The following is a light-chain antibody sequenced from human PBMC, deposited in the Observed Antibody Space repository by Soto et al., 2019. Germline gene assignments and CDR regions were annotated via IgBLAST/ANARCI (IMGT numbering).Light chain of an antibody. V-gene: IGKV3-20*01. CDR3: QQHDILPIT. CDR1: QSVSSSY. CDR2: SAS. Sequence: EIVLTQSPGTLSLSPGERATLSCRASQSVSSSYLAWYQQKPGQAPRLLIYSASRRATGIPDRFSGAGSGTDFTLTISRLEPEDFALYYCQQHDILPITFGQGTRLETK. J-gene: IGKJ5*01.